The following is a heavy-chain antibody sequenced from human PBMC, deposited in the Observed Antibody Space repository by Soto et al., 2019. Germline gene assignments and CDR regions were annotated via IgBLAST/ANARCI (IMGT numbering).Heavy chain of an antibody. J-gene: IGHJ4*02. CDR3: AKLPFSPGIAAAEYYFDY. D-gene: IGHD6-13*01. CDR2: ISSSGSTI. V-gene: IGHV3-11*01. CDR1: GFTFSDYY. Sequence: PGGSLRLSCAASGFTFSDYYMSWIRQAPGKGLEWGSYISSSGSTIYYADSVKGRFTISRDNAKNSLYLQMNSLRAEDTAVYYCAKLPFSPGIAAAEYYFDYWGQGTLVTVSS.